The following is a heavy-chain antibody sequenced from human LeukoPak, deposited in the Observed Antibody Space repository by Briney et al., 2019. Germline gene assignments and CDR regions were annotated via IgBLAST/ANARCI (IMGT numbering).Heavy chain of an antibody. CDR1: GFTFNNFA. D-gene: IGHD3-22*01. CDR3: AKGITFYYDSSGYSSDY. J-gene: IGHJ4*02. V-gene: IGHV3-23*01. CDR2: VNGSGRST. Sequence: PGGSLRLSCAASGFTFNNFAMTWVRQVPGKGLEWVSVVNGSGRSTYNADSVRGRFTISRDNSKNTLYLQMNSLSAEDTAVYYCAKGITFYYDSSGYSSDYWGQGTLVTVSS.